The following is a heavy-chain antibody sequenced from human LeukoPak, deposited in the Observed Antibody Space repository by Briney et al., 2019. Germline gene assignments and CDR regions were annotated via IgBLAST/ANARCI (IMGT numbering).Heavy chain of an antibody. Sequence: PSKTLSLTCTVSGGSINNSYWTWIRQPPGKGLEWIEHIYYSGSTNYSPSLKSRVTISVDTSKNQFSLKLSSVTAADTAVYYCARLSSLANIAARGRTWFDTWGQGSLVTVSS. D-gene: IGHD6-6*01. CDR3: ARLSSLANIAARGRTWFDT. J-gene: IGHJ5*02. CDR2: IYYSGST. V-gene: IGHV4-59*01. CDR1: GGSINNSY.